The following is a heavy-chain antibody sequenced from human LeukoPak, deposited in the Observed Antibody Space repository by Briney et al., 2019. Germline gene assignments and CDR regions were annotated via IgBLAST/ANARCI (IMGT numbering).Heavy chain of an antibody. V-gene: IGHV1-2*02. Sequence: ASVKVSCKASGYTFTGYYMHWMRQAPGQGLEWMGWINPNSGGTNYAQKFQGRVTMTRDTSISTAYMELSRLRSDDTAVYYCATYDFWSGLFDYWGQGTLVTVSS. CDR2: INPNSGGT. CDR1: GYTFTGYY. D-gene: IGHD3-3*01. CDR3: ATYDFWSGLFDY. J-gene: IGHJ4*02.